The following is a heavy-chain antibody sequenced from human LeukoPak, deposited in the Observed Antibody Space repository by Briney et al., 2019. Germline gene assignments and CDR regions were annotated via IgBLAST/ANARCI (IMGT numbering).Heavy chain of an antibody. CDR1: GFTFSSYS. D-gene: IGHD2-2*01. Sequence: PGGSLRLSCAASGFTFSSYSMNWVRRAPGKGLEWVSSISSSSSYIYYADSVKGRFTISRDNAKNSLYLQMNSLRAEDTAVYYCARDKLVPAAYYYYGMDVWGQGTTVTVSS. CDR3: ARDKLVPAAYYYYGMDV. CDR2: ISSSSSYI. J-gene: IGHJ6*02. V-gene: IGHV3-21*01.